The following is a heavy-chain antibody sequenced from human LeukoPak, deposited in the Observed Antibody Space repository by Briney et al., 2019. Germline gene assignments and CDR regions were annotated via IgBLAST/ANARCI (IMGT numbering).Heavy chain of an antibody. Sequence: PGGSLRLSCAASGFTFSSYGMHWVRQAPGKGLEWVAVISYDGSNKYYADSVKGRFTISRDNSKNTLYLQMNSLRAEDTAVYYCAKDQTDMVRGVINYYYYGMDVWGQGTTVTVSS. D-gene: IGHD3-10*01. V-gene: IGHV3-30*18. CDR2: ISYDGSNK. J-gene: IGHJ6*02. CDR3: AKDQTDMVRGVINYYYYGMDV. CDR1: GFTFSSYG.